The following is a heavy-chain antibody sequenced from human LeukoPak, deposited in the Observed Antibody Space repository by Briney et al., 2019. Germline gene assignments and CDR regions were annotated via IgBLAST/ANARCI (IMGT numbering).Heavy chain of an antibody. CDR3: ARDMRGGNSYYFDS. CDR2: FYHSVST. V-gene: IGHV4-38-2*02. CDR1: GNSINRGYY. Sequence: PSETLSLTCTVSGNSINRGYYWGWIRPPPGKGLEWIGSFYHSVSTYYNPSLKSRVTISVDPSKNQFSLKLSSVTAADTAVYYCARDMRGGNSYYFDSWGQGTLVTVSS. D-gene: IGHD4-23*01. J-gene: IGHJ4*02.